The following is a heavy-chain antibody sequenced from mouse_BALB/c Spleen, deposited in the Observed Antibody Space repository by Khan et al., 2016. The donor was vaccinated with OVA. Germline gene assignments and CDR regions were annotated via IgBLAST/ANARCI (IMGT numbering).Heavy chain of an antibody. CDR3: AIEKEYGKYLYYFDY. CDR1: GFTFTDYY. CDR2: IRNKANGYTS. Sequence: EVELVESGGGLVQPGGSLRLSCATSGFTFTDYYMSWVRQPPGKALEWLGFIRNKANGYTSEYSESVKGRFTISRDNSQSILYLQMNTLRTEDSATYYSAIEKEYGKYLYYFDYWGQGTTLTVSS. J-gene: IGHJ2*01. V-gene: IGHV7-3*02. D-gene: IGHD2-10*02.